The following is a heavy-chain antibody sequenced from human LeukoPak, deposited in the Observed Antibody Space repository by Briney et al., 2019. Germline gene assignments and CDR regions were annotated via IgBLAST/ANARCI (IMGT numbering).Heavy chain of an antibody. J-gene: IGHJ3*02. D-gene: IGHD2-15*01. CDR3: ARGGVVAYDAFDI. CDR1: GYSISSGYY. Sequence: SETLSLTCTVSGYSISSGYYWGWIRQPPGKGLEWIGSIYHSGSTYYNPSLKSRVTISVDTSKNQFSLKLSSVTAADTAVYYCARGGVVAYDAFDIWGQGSMVTVSS. CDR2: IYHSGST. V-gene: IGHV4-38-2*02.